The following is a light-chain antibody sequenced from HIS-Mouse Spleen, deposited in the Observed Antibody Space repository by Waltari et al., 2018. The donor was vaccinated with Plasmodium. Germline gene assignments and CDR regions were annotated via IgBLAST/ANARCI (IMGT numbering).Light chain of an antibody. Sequence: ELVLTQSPGTLSLSPCDRATLSCRASQRVSSSYLAWYQQKPGQAPRLLIYGASSRATGIPDRFSGSGSGTDFTLTISRLEPEDFAVYYCQQYGSSPQITFGGGTKVEIK. CDR2: GAS. J-gene: IGKJ4*01. V-gene: IGKV3-20*01. CDR3: QQYGSSPQIT. CDR1: QRVSSSY.